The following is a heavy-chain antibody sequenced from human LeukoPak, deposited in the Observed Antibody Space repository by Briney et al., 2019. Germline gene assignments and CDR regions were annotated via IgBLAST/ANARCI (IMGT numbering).Heavy chain of an antibody. D-gene: IGHD6-13*01. CDR3: AKEGDSSSWYDLYDY. CDR1: GFTFSSYA. CDR2: ISGSGDST. V-gene: IGHV3-23*01. Sequence: GRSLRLSCAASGFTFSSYAMSWVRQAPGKGLAWVSAISGSGDSTYYADSVKGRFTISRDNSKNTLYLQMNSLRAEDTAVYYCAKEGDSSSWYDLYDYWGQGTLVTVSS. J-gene: IGHJ4*02.